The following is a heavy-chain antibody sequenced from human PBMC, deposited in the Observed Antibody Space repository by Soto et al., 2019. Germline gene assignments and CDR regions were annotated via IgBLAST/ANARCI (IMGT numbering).Heavy chain of an antibody. D-gene: IGHD6-19*01. CDR3: AKDMTQWLATTFDY. CDR1: GFTFSSYA. CDR2: ISGSGGST. J-gene: IGHJ4*02. Sequence: GGSLSLSCAASGFTFSSYAMSWVRQAPGKGLEWVSAISGSGGSTYYADSEKGRFTISRDNFKNTLYLQMNSLRAEDTAVYYCAKDMTQWLATTFDYWGQGTLVTVSS. V-gene: IGHV3-23*01.